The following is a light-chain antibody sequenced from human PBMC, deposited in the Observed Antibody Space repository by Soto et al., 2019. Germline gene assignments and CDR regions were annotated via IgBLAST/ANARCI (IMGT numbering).Light chain of an antibody. V-gene: IGKV3-11*01. J-gene: IGKJ1*01. CDR3: QQRSSWPRT. CDR1: QSVSSY. CDR2: DAS. Sequence: EIVLTQSPATLSLSPGERATLSCRASQSVSSYLAWYQQKPGQVPRLVIYDASNRAAGIQGRFSGSGSGTDFILTISSLEPEDFGVYYCQQRSSWPRTFGQGTKVEIK.